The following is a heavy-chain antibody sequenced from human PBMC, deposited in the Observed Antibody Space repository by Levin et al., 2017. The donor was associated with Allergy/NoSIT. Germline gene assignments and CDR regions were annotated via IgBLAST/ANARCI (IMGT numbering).Heavy chain of an antibody. CDR2: TYSNGRT. V-gene: IGHV4-61*02. CDR1: GDSINNSDYY. CDR3: ARGQCGIGCPKYNWFGP. D-gene: IGHD2-15*01. Sequence: SETLSLTCFVSGDSINNSDYYWTWIRQPAGRRLEWIGRTYSNGRTNYNASLNSRVTISLDTSKNLFSLKLTSVTAADTAVYYCARGQCGIGCPKYNWFGPWGQGILVTVSS. J-gene: IGHJ5*02.